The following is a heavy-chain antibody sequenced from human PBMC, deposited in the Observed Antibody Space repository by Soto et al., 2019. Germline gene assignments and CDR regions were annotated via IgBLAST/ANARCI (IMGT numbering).Heavy chain of an antibody. CDR1: GGSISTYY. Sequence: LSLTCTVSGGSISTYYWSWIRRPRGKGLEWIGYIYNSGSTHSNPSLQSRVTISVDTSKNQFSLKLSSVTAADTAIYYCARARITMVREVIKYNMDVWGQGTTVTVSS. J-gene: IGHJ6*02. V-gene: IGHV4-59*01. CDR2: IYNSGST. D-gene: IGHD3-10*01. CDR3: ARARITMVREVIKYNMDV.